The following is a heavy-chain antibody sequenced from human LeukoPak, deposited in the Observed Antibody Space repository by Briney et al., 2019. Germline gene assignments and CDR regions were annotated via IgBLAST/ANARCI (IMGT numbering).Heavy chain of an antibody. CDR3: AKRGATITPRFWASYYYYYMDV. D-gene: IGHD5-12*01. CDR2: IRYDGSNK. Sequence: GGSLRLSCAASGFTFSSYGMHWVRQAPGKGLEWVAFIRYDGSNKYYADSVKGRFTISRDNSKNTLYLQMNSLRAEDTAVYYCAKRGATITPRFWASYYYYYMDVWGKGTTVTVPS. CDR1: GFTFSSYG. V-gene: IGHV3-30*02. J-gene: IGHJ6*03.